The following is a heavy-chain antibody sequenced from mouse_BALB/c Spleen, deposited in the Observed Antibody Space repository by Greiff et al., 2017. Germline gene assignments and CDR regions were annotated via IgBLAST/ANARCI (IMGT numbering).Heavy chain of an antibody. CDR3: ASRTDYDGSRKGYFDV. CDR2: ISYDGSN. J-gene: IGHJ1*01. Sequence: EVQLQESGPGLVKPSQSLSLTCSVSGYSITSGYYWNWIRQFPGNKLEWMGYISYDGSNNYNPSLKNRISITRDTSKNQFFLKLNSVTTEDTATYYCASRTDYDGSRKGYFDVWGAGTTVTVSS. CDR1: GYSITSGYY. D-gene: IGHD1-1*01. V-gene: IGHV3-6*02.